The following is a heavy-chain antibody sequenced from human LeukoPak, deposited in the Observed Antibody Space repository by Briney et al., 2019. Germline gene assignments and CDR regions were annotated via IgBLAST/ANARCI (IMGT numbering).Heavy chain of an antibody. CDR2: ISSSSSYI. Sequence: GGSLRLSCAASGFTFSSYSMNWVRQASGKGLEWVSSISSSSSYIYYADSVKGRFTISRDNAKNSLYLQMNSLRAEDTAVYYCAREGSGYDPFDYWGQGTLVTVSS. CDR1: GFTFSSYS. V-gene: IGHV3-21*01. CDR3: AREGSGYDPFDY. J-gene: IGHJ4*02. D-gene: IGHD5-12*01.